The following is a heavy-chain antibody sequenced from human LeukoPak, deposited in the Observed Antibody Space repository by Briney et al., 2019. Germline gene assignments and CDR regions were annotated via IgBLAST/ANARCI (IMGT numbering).Heavy chain of an antibody. CDR3: AREGVRVY. J-gene: IGHJ4*02. Sequence: GGSLRLSCAASGFTFSSYWMHWVRQAPGKGLVWVSRINCDGSSTSYADSVKGRFTISRDNAKNSLYLQMNSLRAEDTAVYYYAREGVRVYWGQGTLVTVSA. CDR1: GFTFSSYW. D-gene: IGHD3-10*01. V-gene: IGHV3-74*01. CDR2: INCDGSST.